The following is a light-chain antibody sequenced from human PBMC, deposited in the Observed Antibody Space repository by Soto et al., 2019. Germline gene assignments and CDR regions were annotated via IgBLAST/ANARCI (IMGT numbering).Light chain of an antibody. CDR3: QPYDNLPRT. Sequence: DIQMTQSPSSLSASVGDRVTITCQASQDISNYLNWYQQKPGKAPKLLIYDASNLETGVPSRFSGSGSGTDFTFTISSLQPEDIATYYCQPYDNLPRTFGQGTKFEIK. J-gene: IGKJ1*01. CDR2: DAS. V-gene: IGKV1-33*01. CDR1: QDISNY.